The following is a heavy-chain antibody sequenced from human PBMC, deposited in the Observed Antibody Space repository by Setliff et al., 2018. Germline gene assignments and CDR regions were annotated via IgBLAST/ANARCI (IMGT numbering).Heavy chain of an antibody. D-gene: IGHD2-15*01. J-gene: IGHJ4*02. CDR1: GGTFCSSA. CDR2: IIPFFGNT. V-gene: IGHV1-69*13. Sequence: SVKVSCKVSGGTFCSSAFTWVRQAPGPGLEYMGGIIPFFGNTNYAQKFQGRLSITADESTNTVYMELSRLRSEDTAMYYCATPHCSDGTCRYYFESWGQGTLVTVSS. CDR3: ATPHCSDGTCRYYFES.